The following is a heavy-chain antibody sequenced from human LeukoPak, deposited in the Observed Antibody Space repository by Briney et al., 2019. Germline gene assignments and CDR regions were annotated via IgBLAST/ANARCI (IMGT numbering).Heavy chain of an antibody. V-gene: IGHV5-51*01. CDR1: GYNFTNYW. J-gene: IGHJ6*03. D-gene: IGHD2-2*01. Sequence: GESLKISCKGSGYNFTNYWIGWVRQMPGKGLEWMGIIFPDDSDTRYSPSFQGQVTISADKSISTAYLQWSSLKASDTAMYYCARQPAAPSDYYYMDVWGKGTTVTVSS. CDR3: ARQPAAPSDYYYMDV. CDR2: IFPDDSDT.